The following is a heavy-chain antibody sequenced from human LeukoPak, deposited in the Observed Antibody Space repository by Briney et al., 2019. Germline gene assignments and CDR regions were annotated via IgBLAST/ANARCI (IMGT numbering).Heavy chain of an antibody. J-gene: IGHJ4*02. CDR3: ARYDFNKYFDY. D-gene: IGHD3-3*01. CDR1: GGSISSYY. CDR2: IYYSGST. V-gene: IGHV4-59*01. Sequence: SETLSLTCTVSGGSISSYYWSWIRQPPGKGLEWIGYIYYSGSTNYNPSLKSRVTISVDTSKNQFSLKLTSVTTADTAVYCCARYDFNKYFDYWGQGILVTVSS.